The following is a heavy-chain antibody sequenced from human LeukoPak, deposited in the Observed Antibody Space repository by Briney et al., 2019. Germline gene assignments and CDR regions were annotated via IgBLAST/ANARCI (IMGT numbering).Heavy chain of an antibody. D-gene: IGHD5-18*01. J-gene: IGHJ6*04. CDR2: ISHDGSNK. Sequence: QSGGSLRLSCAASGFTFSSYAMHWVSQAPGKGLEWVAVISHDGSNKYYADFVKGRFTISRDNSKNTLDLQMNSLRAEDTAVYYCARDLGYSYGTPYFYYGMDVWGKGTTVTVSS. CDR1: GFTFSSYA. V-gene: IGHV3-30*04. CDR3: ARDLGYSYGTPYFYYGMDV.